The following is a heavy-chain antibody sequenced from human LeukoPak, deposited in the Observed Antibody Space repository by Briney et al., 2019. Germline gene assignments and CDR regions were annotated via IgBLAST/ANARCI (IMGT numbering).Heavy chain of an antibody. J-gene: IGHJ6*02. Sequence: GSSVKVSCKASGGTFSSYAISWVRQAPGQGLEWMGRIIPILGIANYAQKFQGRVTITADKSTSTAYMELSSLRSEDTAVCYCVGIAAAGYYYYYGMDVWGQGTTVTVSS. V-gene: IGHV1-69*04. CDR1: GGTFSSYA. CDR3: VGIAAAGYYYYYGMDV. CDR2: IIPILGIA. D-gene: IGHD6-13*01.